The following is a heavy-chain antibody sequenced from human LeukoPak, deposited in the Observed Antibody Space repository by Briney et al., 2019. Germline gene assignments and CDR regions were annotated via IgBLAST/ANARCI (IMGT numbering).Heavy chain of an antibody. V-gene: IGHV3-74*01. CDR3: ARRLRGGYSYGRDRTNYYYYYMDV. J-gene: IGHJ6*03. CDR1: GFTFSSYW. CDR2: INSDGSST. Sequence: GGSLRLSCAASGFTFSSYWMHWVRHAPGKGLVWVSRINSDGSSTNYADPVKGRFTISRDNAKNTLYLQMNSLRAEDTAVYYCARRLRGGYSYGRDRTNYYYYYMDVWGKGTTVTISS. D-gene: IGHD5-18*01.